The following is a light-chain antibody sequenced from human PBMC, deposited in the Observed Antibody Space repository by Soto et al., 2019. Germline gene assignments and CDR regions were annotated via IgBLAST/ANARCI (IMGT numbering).Light chain of an antibody. CDR2: GAS. CDR1: QAISSH. V-gene: IGKV1-9*01. J-gene: IGKJ4*01. CDR3: QQYITWPLT. Sequence: DIQLTQSPSFLSASVGGRVTITCRASQAISSHLAWYQQKPGKAPNLLIYGASTLQSGVPSRFSGSGSGTQFTLTISSLQPEDFATYYCQQYITWPLTFGGGTKVEIK.